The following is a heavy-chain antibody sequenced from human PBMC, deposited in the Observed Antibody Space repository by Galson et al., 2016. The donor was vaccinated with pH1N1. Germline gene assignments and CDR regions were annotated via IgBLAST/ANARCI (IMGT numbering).Heavy chain of an antibody. D-gene: IGHD4-23*01. Sequence: SVKVSCKVSEGTFTSSTITWVRHAPGQGLEWVGDIIPIFGTTTSALKFQGRVTLTADGSLHTAFMELSGLTSQDTAVYYCARTPTSVVTVYSPFDVWGQGTTVTVSS. J-gene: IGHJ6*02. CDR3: ARTPTSVVTVYSPFDV. V-gene: IGHV1-69*13. CDR1: EGTFTSST. CDR2: IIPIFGTT.